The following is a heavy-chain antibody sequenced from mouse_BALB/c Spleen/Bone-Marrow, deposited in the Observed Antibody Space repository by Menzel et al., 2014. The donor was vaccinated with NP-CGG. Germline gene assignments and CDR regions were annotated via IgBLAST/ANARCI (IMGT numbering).Heavy chain of an antibody. CDR3: ARHNYDETWFAY. V-gene: IGHV5-12*02. CDR1: GFTFSDYY. J-gene: IGHJ3*01. Sequence: EVKLVESGGGLVQPGGSLKLSCATSGFTFSDYYMYWVRPTPEKRLEWVAYISNGGGSTYYPDTVKGRFTISRDNAKNTLYLQMSRLKSEDTAMYYCARHNYDETWFAYWGQGTLVTVSA. D-gene: IGHD2-4*01. CDR2: ISNGGGST.